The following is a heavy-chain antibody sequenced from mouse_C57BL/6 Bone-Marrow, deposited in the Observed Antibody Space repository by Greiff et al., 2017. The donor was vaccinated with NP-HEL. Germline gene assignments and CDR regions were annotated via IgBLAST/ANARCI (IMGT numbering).Heavy chain of an antibody. D-gene: IGHD2-5*01. CDR1: GYTFTSYW. V-gene: IGHV1-69*01. J-gene: IGHJ1*03. Sequence: QVQLQQPGAELVMPGASVKLSCKASGYTFTSYWMHWVKQRPGQGLEWIGEIDPSDSYTNYNQKFKGKSTLTVDKSSSTAYMQRSSLTSEDSAVYYCARGVYSIHWYFDVWGTGTTVTVSS. CDR3: ARGVYSIHWYFDV. CDR2: IDPSDSYT.